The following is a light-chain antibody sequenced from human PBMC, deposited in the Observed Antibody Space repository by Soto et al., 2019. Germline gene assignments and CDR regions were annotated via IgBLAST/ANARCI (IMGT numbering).Light chain of an antibody. Sequence: DIVMTQSPDSLAVSLGERATINCKSSQSVLYSPNNKNYLAWYQHKPGQPPKMLIYWASIRESGVPDRFSGSGSGTDFTLTISSLQPDDFATYYCQHYNSYSEAFGQGTKVELK. CDR3: QHYNSYSEA. CDR1: QSVLYSPNNKNY. J-gene: IGKJ1*01. CDR2: WAS. V-gene: IGKV4-1*01.